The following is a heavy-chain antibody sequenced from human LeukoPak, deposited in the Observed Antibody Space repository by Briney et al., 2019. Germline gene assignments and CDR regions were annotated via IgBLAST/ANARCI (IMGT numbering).Heavy chain of an antibody. CDR2: LGATDGST. Sequence: GGSLRLSCAASGFTFDDYALHWVRQAPGKGLEWVSLLGATDGSTHYADSVKGRFTISRDNSKNSLYLQMNSLRTEDTAFYYCGKDFTKSYGSGTYYNGVEYWGRGTLVTVSS. J-gene: IGHJ4*02. CDR1: GFTFDDYA. CDR3: GKDFTKSYGSGTYYNGVEY. V-gene: IGHV3-43*02. D-gene: IGHD3-10*01.